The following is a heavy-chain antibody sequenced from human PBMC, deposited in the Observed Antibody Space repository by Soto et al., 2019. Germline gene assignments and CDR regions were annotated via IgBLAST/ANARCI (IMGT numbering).Heavy chain of an antibody. CDR3: ARARYCTSASCPGYFQH. J-gene: IGHJ1*01. CDR2: INHSGTT. V-gene: IGHV4-34*01. CDR1: GGSISGYY. Sequence: QVQLQQWGAGLLKPSETLSLTCAVYGGSISGYYWSWIRQPPGKGLEWIGEINHSGTTNYNPSLESRVTISVDPSKNQFSLKLTSVTAADTAVYYCARARYCTSASCPGYFQHWGQGTLVTVSS. D-gene: IGHD2-2*01.